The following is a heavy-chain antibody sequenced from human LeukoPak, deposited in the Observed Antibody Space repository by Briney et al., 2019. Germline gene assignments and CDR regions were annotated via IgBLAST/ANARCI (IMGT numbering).Heavy chain of an antibody. J-gene: IGHJ3*02. CDR3: ARVAKRSLDYYGSGTDAFDI. Sequence: ASVKVSCKASVYTFTSYDINWVRQATGQGLEWMGWMNPNMGNTGYAQKVQGRVTMTRNTSISTAYMELSSLRSEDTAVYYCARVAKRSLDYYGSGTDAFDIWGQGTMVTVSS. CDR1: VYTFTSYD. V-gene: IGHV1-8*01. D-gene: IGHD3-10*01. CDR2: MNPNMGNT.